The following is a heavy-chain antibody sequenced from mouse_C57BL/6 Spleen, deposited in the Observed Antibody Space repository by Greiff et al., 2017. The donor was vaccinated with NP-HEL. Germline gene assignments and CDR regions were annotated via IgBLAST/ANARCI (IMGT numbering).Heavy chain of an antibody. J-gene: IGHJ3*01. CDR3: ARWGDWFAY. CDR2: INPNNGGT. V-gene: IGHV1-26*01. CDR1: GYTFTDYY. Sequence: VQLKQSGPELVKPGASVKISCKASGYTFTDYYMNWVKQSHGKSLEWIGDINPNNGGTSYNQKFKGKATLTVDKSSSTAYMELRSLTSEDSAVYYCARWGDWFAYWGQGTLVTVSA.